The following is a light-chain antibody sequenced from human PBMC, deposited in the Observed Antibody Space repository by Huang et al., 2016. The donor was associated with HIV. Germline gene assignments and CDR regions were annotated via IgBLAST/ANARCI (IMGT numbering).Light chain of an antibody. V-gene: IGKV4-1*01. CDR1: QSVYSSSTSKDY. CDR2: WAA. CDR3: QQYYSSPQT. J-gene: IGKJ1*01. Sequence: DIIMTQSPDSLAVSLGERATLNCRSSQSVYSSSTSKDYMAWFQQKPGQPPRLLLFWAATREAGVPHRFSGSGSGTHFTLTIANLEAEDATIYYCQQYYSSPQTFGQGTRVEVK.